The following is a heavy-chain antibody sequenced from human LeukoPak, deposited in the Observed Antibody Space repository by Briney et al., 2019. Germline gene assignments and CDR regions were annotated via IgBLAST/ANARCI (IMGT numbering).Heavy chain of an antibody. Sequence: GGSLRLSCAGSGFTFSGFSMNWVRQAPGKGLEWVSSISSSSSYKNYADSMKGRFTISRDNAKNSLYLQMNSLRAEDTAVYYCARELDGSGSYYDYWGQGTLVTVSS. CDR2: ISSSSSYK. V-gene: IGHV3-21*01. CDR3: ARELDGSGSYYDY. CDR1: GFTFSGFS. D-gene: IGHD3-10*01. J-gene: IGHJ4*02.